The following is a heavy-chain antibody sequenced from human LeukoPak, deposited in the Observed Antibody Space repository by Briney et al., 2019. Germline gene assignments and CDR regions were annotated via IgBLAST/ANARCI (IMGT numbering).Heavy chain of an antibody. CDR3: ARVGRTTVTTRDAFDI. CDR2: IYYSGST. J-gene: IGHJ3*02. V-gene: IGHV4-39*07. D-gene: IGHD4-17*01. Sequence: SETLSLTCTVSGGSISSSSYYWGWIRQPPGKGLEWIGSIYYSGSTYYNPSLKSRVTISVDTSKNQFSLKLSSVTAADTAVYYCARVGRTTVTTRDAFDIWGQGTMVTASS. CDR1: GGSISSSSYY.